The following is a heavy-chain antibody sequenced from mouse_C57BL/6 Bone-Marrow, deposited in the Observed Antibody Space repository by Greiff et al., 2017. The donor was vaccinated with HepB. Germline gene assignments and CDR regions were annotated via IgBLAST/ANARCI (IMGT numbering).Heavy chain of an antibody. Sequence: VQLQQSGPVLVKPGASVKMSCKASGYTFTDYYMNWVKQSHGKSLEWIGVINPYNGGTSYNQKFKGKATLTVDKSSSTAYMELNSLTSEDSAVYYCAIYGSIPLDYWGQGTTLTVSS. V-gene: IGHV1-19*01. D-gene: IGHD1-1*01. CDR1: GYTFTDYY. J-gene: IGHJ2*01. CDR2: INPYNGGT. CDR3: AIYGSIPLDY.